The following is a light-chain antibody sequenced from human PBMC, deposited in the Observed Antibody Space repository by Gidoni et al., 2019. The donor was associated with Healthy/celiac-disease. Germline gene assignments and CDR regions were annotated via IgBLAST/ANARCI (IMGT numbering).Light chain of an antibody. CDR2: WAS. J-gene: IGKJ3*01. V-gene: IGKV4-1*01. CDR3: QQYYSTPLT. Sequence: DIVMTQSPDSLAVALGERATINCNSSQSVLYSSNNKNYLAWYQQKPGQPPKLLIYWASTRESGVPDRFSGSGSGTDFTLTISSLQAEDVAVYYCQQYYSTPLTFXHXTKVDIK. CDR1: QSVLYSSNNKNY.